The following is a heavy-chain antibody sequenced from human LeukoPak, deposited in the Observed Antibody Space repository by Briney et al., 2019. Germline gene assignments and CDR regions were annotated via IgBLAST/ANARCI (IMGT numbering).Heavy chain of an antibody. D-gene: IGHD5-24*01. CDR1: GYTFTSYD. CDR2: MNPNSGNT. V-gene: IGHV1-8*01. CDR3: ARGGLEMAVCVY. J-gene: IGHJ4*02. Sequence: ASVKVSCKPSGYTFTSYDINCVRQATGQGLEWRGWMNPNSGNTGYAQKFQGRVTMTRNTSISTAYMELSSLRSEDTAVYYCARGGLEMAVCVYWGQGTLVTVSS.